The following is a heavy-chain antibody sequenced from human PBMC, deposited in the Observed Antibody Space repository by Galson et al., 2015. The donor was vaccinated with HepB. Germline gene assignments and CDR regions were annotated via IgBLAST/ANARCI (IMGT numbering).Heavy chain of an antibody. Sequence: SLRLSCAASGFPFSGYAMHWVRQAPGKGLEWVALISYDGSNKYYADSVKGRFTISRDNSKNTLFLQMTGLRVDDTAVYYCARDFLDSGGQGGFDYWGQGTGHRLL. D-gene: IGHD2-15*01. CDR2: ISYDGSNK. CDR1: GFPFSGYA. V-gene: IGHV3-30-3*01. CDR3: ARDFLDSGGQGGFDY. J-gene: IGHJ4*02.